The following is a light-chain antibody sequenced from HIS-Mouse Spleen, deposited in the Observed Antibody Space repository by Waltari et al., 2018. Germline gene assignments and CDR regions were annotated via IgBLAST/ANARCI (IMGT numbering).Light chain of an antibody. Sequence: QLVLTQSPPASAPLRASAKLTFTLSSAHSRPAIPWHQQQPEKGPRYLMKLNSDGSHSKGDGIPDRFSGSSSGAERYLTISSLQSEDEADYYCQTWGTGIRVFGGGTKLTVL. J-gene: IGLJ3*02. V-gene: IGLV4-69*01. CDR1: SAHSRPA. CDR2: LNSDGSH. CDR3: QTWGTGIRV.